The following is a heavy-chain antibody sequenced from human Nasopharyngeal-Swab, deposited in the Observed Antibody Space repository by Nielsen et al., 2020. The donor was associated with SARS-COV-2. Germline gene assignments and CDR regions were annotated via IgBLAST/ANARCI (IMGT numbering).Heavy chain of an antibody. J-gene: IGHJ2*01. D-gene: IGHD1-1*01. CDR2: IKSKTDGGTT. CDR1: GFTFSNAW. V-gene: IGHV3-15*07. Sequence: GGSLRLSCAASGFTFSNAWMNWVRQAPGKGLEWVGRIKSKTDGGTTDYAAPVEGRFTISRDDSKNTLYLQMNSLKTEDTAVYYCTTRYELVNWYFDLWGRGTLVTVSS. CDR3: TTRYELVNWYFDL.